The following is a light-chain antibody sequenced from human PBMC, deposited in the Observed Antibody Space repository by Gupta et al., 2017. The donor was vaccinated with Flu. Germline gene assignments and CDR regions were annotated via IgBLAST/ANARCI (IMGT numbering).Light chain of an antibody. CDR2: DAS. J-gene: IGKJ5*01. CDR1: QSVSSSY. Sequence: EIVLTQSPGTLSLSPGERATLSCRASQSVSSSYLTWYQQKPGQAPSLLIYDASSRAHGITDRFRGRGEGKDFTLTIIIPENEACAGYYVHHYCSSRLFGQGTRLEIK. V-gene: IGKV3-20*01. CDR3: HHYCSSRL.